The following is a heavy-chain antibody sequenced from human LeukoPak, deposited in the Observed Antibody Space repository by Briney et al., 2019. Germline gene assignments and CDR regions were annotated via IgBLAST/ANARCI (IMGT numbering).Heavy chain of an antibody. J-gene: IGHJ6*02. V-gene: IGHV4-59*01. CDR1: GGSISSYY. D-gene: IGHD3-22*01. Sequence: SETLSLTCTVSGGSISSYYWSWIRQPPGKGLEWIGYIYYSGSTNYNPSLKSRVTISVDTSKNQFSLKLSSVTAADAAVYYCARPRYDSSCYYYYYYGMDVWGQGTTVTVSS. CDR2: IYYSGST. CDR3: ARPRYDSSCYYYYYYGMDV.